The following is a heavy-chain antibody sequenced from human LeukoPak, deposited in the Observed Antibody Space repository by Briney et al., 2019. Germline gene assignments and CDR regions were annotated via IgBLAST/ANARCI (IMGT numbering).Heavy chain of an antibody. CDR2: TYGIENT. V-gene: IGHV4-59*08. J-gene: IGHJ1*01. CDR3: AGRGQRYFRD. Sequence: ASETLSLTCSISADSITSGYWSWIRQPPGKGLEWIGYTYGIENTDYNPSLKSRVTISLDTSKNQLSLNLTAVTAADTAVYYCAGRGQRYFRDWGQGTLVTVSS. CDR1: ADSITSGY.